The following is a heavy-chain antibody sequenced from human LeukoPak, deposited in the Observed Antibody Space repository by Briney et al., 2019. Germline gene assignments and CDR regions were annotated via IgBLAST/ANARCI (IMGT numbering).Heavy chain of an antibody. CDR3: ARFYGGSAFDI. CDR1: GFTFSAYW. Sequence: GGSLRLSCAASGFTFSAYWMHWVRQAPGKGLVWVSRINSDGFSITYADSVKGGFTISRDNAKNTLYLHMNSLRGEDTAVYYCARFYGGSAFDIWGQGTMVTVSS. D-gene: IGHD3-16*01. V-gene: IGHV3-74*01. CDR2: INSDGFSI. J-gene: IGHJ3*02.